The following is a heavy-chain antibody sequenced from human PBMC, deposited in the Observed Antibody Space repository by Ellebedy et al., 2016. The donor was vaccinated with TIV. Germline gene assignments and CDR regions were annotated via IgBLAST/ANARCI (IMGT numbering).Heavy chain of an antibody. Sequence: GGSLRLXCAASGSTFSDYAMHWVRQAPGKGLEWVAFIYFDGGYKYYADSVKGRFTVSRDISNNTLYLHMNSLRAEDTAVYYCAKSHGYSSSWYSDDYFDYWGQGTLVTVSS. V-gene: IGHV3-30*02. D-gene: IGHD6-13*01. CDR3: AKSHGYSSSWYSDDYFDY. CDR1: GSTFSDYA. CDR2: IYFDGGYK. J-gene: IGHJ4*02.